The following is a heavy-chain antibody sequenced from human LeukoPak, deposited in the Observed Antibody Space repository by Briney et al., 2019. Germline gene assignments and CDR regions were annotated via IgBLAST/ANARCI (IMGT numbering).Heavy chain of an antibody. CDR1: GCTFSIYA. CDR2: IIPIFGRA. D-gene: IGHD2-21*02. V-gene: IGHV1-69*05. CDR3: ARVGLAYCGGDCPYYFDY. Sequence: ASVKVSCKASGCTFSIYANSWVRQAPGQGLEWMGVIIPIFGRANYAQKFQGRVTITTDESTSTDYMDLKILRFEDTAVYYCARVGLAYCGGDCPYYFDYWGQGTLVTVSS. J-gene: IGHJ4*02.